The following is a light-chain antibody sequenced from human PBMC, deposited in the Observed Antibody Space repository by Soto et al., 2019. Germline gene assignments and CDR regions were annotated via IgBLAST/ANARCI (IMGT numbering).Light chain of an antibody. CDR2: EVT. J-gene: IGLJ1*01. Sequence: QSALTQPASVSGSPGQSITISCSGTSSDVGSYSHVAWYQQFPGTTPKLIIYEVTYRPSGVSHRFSDSKSGNTASLTISGLQAGDEADYYCISYTGSSTSYVFGTGTKLTVL. V-gene: IGLV2-14*01. CDR1: SSDVGSYSH. CDR3: ISYTGSSTSYV.